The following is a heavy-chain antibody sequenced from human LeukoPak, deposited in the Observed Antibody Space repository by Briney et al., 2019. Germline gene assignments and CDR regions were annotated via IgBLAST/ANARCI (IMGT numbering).Heavy chain of an antibody. D-gene: IGHD3-10*01. CDR1: GGSISNSDYL. J-gene: IGHJ5*02. CDR3: ARQAARNMVRGERWFDP. V-gene: IGHV4-39*01. CDR2: IYYSGNT. Sequence: SETLSLTCTVSGGSISNSDYLWGWIRQPPGKGLEWIGSIYYSGNTYYNASLKSQVSISIDTSKNQFSLRLSSVTAADTAVYYCARQAARNMVRGERWFDPWGQGTLVTVSS.